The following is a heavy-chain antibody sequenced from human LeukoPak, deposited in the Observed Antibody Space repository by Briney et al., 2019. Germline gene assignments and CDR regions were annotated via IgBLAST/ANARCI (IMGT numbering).Heavy chain of an antibody. CDR3: ARLPIVVVPAAIGDENNWFDP. CDR2: INHSGST. J-gene: IGHJ5*02. CDR1: GGSFSGYY. D-gene: IGHD2-2*01. V-gene: IGHV4-34*01. Sequence: SETLSLTCAVYGGSFSGYYWRWIRQPPGKGLEWIGEINHSGSTNYNPSLKSRVTISVDTSKNQFSLKLSSVTAADTAVYYCARLPIVVVPAAIGDENNWFDPWGQGTLVTVSS.